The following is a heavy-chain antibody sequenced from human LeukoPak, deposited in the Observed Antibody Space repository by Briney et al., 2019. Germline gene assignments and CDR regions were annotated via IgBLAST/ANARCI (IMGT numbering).Heavy chain of an antibody. D-gene: IGHD4-23*01. CDR2: IKHSGST. J-gene: IGHJ4*02. CDR3: ASLYGGNSGFDY. Sequence: PSETLSLTCAVYGGSFSGFYWSWIRQPPGEGREWIGEIKHSGSTNYNPSLKSRVTISVDTSKNQFSLKLSSVTAADTAVYYCASLYGGNSGFDYWGQGTLVTVSS. CDR1: GGSFSGFY. V-gene: IGHV4-34*01.